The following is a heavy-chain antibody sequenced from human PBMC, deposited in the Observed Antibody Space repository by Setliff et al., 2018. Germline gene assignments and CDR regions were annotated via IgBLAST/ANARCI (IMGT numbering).Heavy chain of an antibody. CDR1: GGSFSSYG. J-gene: IGHJ6*03. CDR3: AREGVDTRSSTDYRYYMDV. D-gene: IGHD5-18*01. V-gene: IGHV1-69*05. Sequence: SVKVSCKASGGSFSSYGITWVRQAPGQGLEWMGGTIPMFGTTNYAQTFQGRVTIITDESTSTAYMELSSLRSEDTAVYFCAREGVDTRSSTDYRYYMDVWGRGTTVTVSS. CDR2: TIPMFGTT.